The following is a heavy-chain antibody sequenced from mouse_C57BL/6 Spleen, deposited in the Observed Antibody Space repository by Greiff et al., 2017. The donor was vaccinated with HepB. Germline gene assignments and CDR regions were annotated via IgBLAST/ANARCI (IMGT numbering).Heavy chain of an antibody. J-gene: IGHJ1*03. CDR1: GYTFTSYW. CDR2: IYPGSGST. D-gene: IGHD1-1*01. CDR3: ASYYYGSSLWYFDV. V-gene: IGHV1-55*01. Sequence: QVQLQQSGAELVKPGASVKMSCKASGYTFTSYWITWVKQRPGQGLEWIGDIYPGSGSTNYNEKFKSKATLTVDTSSSTAYMQLSSLTSEDSAVYYCASYYYGSSLWYFDVWGTGTTVTVSS.